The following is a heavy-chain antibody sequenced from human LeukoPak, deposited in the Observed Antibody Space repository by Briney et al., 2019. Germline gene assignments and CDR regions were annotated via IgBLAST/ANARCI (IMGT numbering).Heavy chain of an antibody. J-gene: IGHJ4*02. V-gene: IGHV4-39*07. Sequence: PSETLSLTCTVSGGSISSSSYYWGWIRQPPGKGLEWIGSIYYSGSTYYNPSLKSRVTISVDTSKNQFSLKLSSVTAADTAVYYCARSQRRYFDYWGQGTLVTVSS. CDR1: GGSISSSSYY. CDR2: IYYSGST. CDR3: ARSQRRYFDY.